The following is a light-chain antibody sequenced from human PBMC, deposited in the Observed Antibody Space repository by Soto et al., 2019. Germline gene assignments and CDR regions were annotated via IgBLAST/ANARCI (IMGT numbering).Light chain of an antibody. CDR3: QQYGSSPLT. V-gene: IGKV3-20*01. J-gene: IGKJ4*01. Sequence: EIVLTQSPGTLSLSPGERATLSCRASQTVTSSYLAWYQQKPGQAPRLLVFGGSSRATGISDRLRGVGSGTSFTLTISRLEPEDSAVYYCQQYGSSPLTFGGGTKVEI. CDR1: QTVTSSY. CDR2: GGS.